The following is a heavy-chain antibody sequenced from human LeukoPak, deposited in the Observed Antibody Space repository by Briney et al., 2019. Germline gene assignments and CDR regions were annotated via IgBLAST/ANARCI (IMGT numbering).Heavy chain of an antibody. CDR2: ISSSSSYI. Sequence: GGSLRLSCAASGFTFSGYSMNWVRQAPGRGLEWVSSISSSSSYIYYADSVKGRFTISRDNAKNSLYLQMNSLRAEDTAVYYCARDVDSSGYESDYWGQGTLVTVSS. V-gene: IGHV3-21*01. CDR1: GFTFSGYS. D-gene: IGHD3-22*01. CDR3: ARDVDSSGYESDY. J-gene: IGHJ4*02.